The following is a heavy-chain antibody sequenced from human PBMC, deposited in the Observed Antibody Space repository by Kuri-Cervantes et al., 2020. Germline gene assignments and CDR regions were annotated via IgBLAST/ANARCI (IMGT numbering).Heavy chain of an antibody. J-gene: IGHJ4*02. V-gene: IGHV1-2*02. CDR1: GYTFTGYY. D-gene: IGHD3-10*01. CDR2: INPNSGGT. Sequence: ASVKVSCKASGYTFTGYYMHWVRQAPGQGLEWMGWINPNSGGTNYAQKFQGRVTMTRDTSISTAYMELSRLRSDDTAVYYCARDGPTCYYGSGSYCGLGSSGLDYWGQGTLVTVSS. CDR3: ARDGPTCYYGSGSYCGLGSSGLDY.